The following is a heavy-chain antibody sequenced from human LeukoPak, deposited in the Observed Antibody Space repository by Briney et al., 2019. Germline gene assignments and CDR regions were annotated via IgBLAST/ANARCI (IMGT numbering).Heavy chain of an antibody. J-gene: IGHJ4*02. CDR1: GFTFSSYA. Sequence: PGGSLRLSCAASGFTFSSYAMHWVRQAPGKGLEYVSAISSNGGSTYYANSVKGRFTISRDNSKNTLYLQMGSLRAEDMAVYYCATAPRPGVYSGSYLDYWGQGTLVTVSS. CDR3: ATAPRPGVYSGSYLDY. CDR2: ISSNGGST. V-gene: IGHV3-64*01. D-gene: IGHD1-26*01.